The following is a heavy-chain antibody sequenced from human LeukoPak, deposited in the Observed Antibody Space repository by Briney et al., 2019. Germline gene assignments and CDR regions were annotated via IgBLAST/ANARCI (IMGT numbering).Heavy chain of an antibody. D-gene: IGHD6-13*01. V-gene: IGHV3-15*01. J-gene: IGHJ4*02. Sequence: GGSLRLSCAASGFTFSNAWMSWVRQAPGKGLEWVGRIKSKTDGGTTDYAAPVKGRFTISRDDSKNTLYLQMNSLKTEDTAMYYCTTDSWAAAGTGNYWGQGTLVTVSS. CDR1: GFTFSNAW. CDR2: IKSKTDGGTT. CDR3: TTDSWAAAGTGNY.